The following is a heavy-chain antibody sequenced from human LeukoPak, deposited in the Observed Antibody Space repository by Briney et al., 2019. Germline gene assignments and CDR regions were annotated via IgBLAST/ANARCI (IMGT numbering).Heavy chain of an antibody. D-gene: IGHD6-19*01. J-gene: IGHJ4*02. Sequence: SVKVPCKASGGTFSSYAISWVRQAPGQGLEWMGGIIPIFGTANYAQKFQGRVTITADESTSTAYMELSSLRSEDTAVYYCAGLFQGRIAVAGTDYWGQGTLVTVSS. CDR2: IIPIFGTA. CDR1: GGTFSSYA. V-gene: IGHV1-69*13. CDR3: AGLFQGRIAVAGTDY.